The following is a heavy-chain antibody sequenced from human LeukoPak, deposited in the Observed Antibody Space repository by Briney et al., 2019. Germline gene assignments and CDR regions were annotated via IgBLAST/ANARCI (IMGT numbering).Heavy chain of an antibody. V-gene: IGHV4-38-2*02. CDR3: ARTTAGHYYYYYYYMDV. J-gene: IGHJ6*03. Sequence: SETLSLTCTVSGYSISSGYYWGWIRQPPGKGLEWIGSIYHSGSTYYNPSLKSRVTISVDTSKSQFSLKLSSVTAADTAVYYCARTTAGHYYYYYYYMDVWGKGTTVTVSS. D-gene: IGHD4-11*01. CDR2: IYHSGST. CDR1: GYSISSGYY.